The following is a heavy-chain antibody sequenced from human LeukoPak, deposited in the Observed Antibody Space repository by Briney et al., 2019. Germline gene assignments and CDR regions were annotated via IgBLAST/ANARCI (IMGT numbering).Heavy chain of an antibody. J-gene: IGHJ4*02. CDR1: GYSITSTYW. D-gene: IGHD3-22*01. CDR2: LHHSGST. Sequence: SETLSLTCAVSGYSITSTYWWGWIRQTPGRGLEWIGSLHHSGSTSYSPSLKSRVTISVDTTKNQFSLRLSSVTAADTAVYYCARVGGDDSTGHYSVDYWGQGTLVTVSS. V-gene: IGHV4-38-2*01. CDR3: ARVGGDDSTGHYSVDY.